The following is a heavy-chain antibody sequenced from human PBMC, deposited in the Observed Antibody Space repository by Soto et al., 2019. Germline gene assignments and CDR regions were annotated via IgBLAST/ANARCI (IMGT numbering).Heavy chain of an antibody. Sequence: QVQLVESGGGVVQPGRSLRLSCAASGFTFSSYGMHWVRQAPGKGLEWVAVIWYDGSNKYYVDSVKGRFTISRDNSKNTLYLQMNSLRAEDTAVYYCARLYGDYVWAFDYWGQGTLVTVSS. J-gene: IGHJ4*02. CDR1: GFTFSSYG. CDR2: IWYDGSNK. CDR3: ARLYGDYVWAFDY. V-gene: IGHV3-33*01. D-gene: IGHD4-17*01.